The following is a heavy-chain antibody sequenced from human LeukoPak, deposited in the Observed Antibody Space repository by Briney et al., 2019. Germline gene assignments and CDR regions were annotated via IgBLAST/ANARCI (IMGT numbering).Heavy chain of an antibody. CDR1: GGSISSSSYY. Sequence: PSETLSLTCTVSGGSISSSSYYWGWIRQPPGKGLEWIGGIYYSGSTYYNPSLKSRVTISVDTSKNQFSLKLSSVTAADTAVYYCARDDYGDYGGGYYGMDVWGQGTTVTVSS. CDR3: ARDDYGDYGGGYYGMDV. D-gene: IGHD4-17*01. V-gene: IGHV4-39*07. J-gene: IGHJ6*02. CDR2: IYYSGST.